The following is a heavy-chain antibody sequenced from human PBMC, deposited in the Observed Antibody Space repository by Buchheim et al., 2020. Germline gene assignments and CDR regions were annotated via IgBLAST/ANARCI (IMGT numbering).Heavy chain of an antibody. J-gene: IGHJ4*02. Sequence: QLLESGGTLVQPGGSLRLSCVVSGFTFSDYTMGWVRQSPGRGLQWVSAITKTSDTYYPDSVKGRVTLSRDNFKNTLYLQMTSLRVEDTGVYYCARRVSGYFDYWGQGTL. V-gene: IGHV3-23*05. CDR3: ARRVSGYFDY. D-gene: IGHD6-13*01. CDR2: ITKTSDT. CDR1: GFTFSDYT.